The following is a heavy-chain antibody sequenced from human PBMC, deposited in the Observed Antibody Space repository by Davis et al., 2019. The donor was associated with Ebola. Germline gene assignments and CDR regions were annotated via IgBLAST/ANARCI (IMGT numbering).Heavy chain of an antibody. V-gene: IGHV4-39*07. CDR2: VYVSGST. Sequence: PSETLSLTCTVSGGSISSSSYYWGWIRQPPGKGLEWIGRVYVSGSTDYSDSLKSRVTMSVDTTKNQFSLRLNSVTAADTGVYFCARDLGAQCSSTGCYGVDALDIWGHGTMVTVS. CDR1: GGSISSSSYY. CDR3: ARDLGAQCSSTGCYGVDALDI. J-gene: IGHJ3*02. D-gene: IGHD2-2*01.